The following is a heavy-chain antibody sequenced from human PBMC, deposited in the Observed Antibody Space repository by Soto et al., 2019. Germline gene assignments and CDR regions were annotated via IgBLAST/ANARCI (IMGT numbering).Heavy chain of an antibody. V-gene: IGHV1-69*13. CDR1: GGTFSSYR. D-gene: IGHD6-13*01. J-gene: IGHJ4*02. CDR2: IVPIYRTA. CDR3: ARDSGAKLSSS. Sequence: ASVKVSCKASGGTFSSYRINLLRQAPGQGLEWVGGIVPIYRTADYAQKFQGRVTITADESARTAYMELRGLKSQDTAVYYCARDSGAKLSSSWGQGTLVTVSS.